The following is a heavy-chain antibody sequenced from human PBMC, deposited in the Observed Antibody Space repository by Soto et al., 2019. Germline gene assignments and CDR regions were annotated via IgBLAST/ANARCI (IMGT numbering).Heavy chain of an antibody. D-gene: IGHD2-2*01. J-gene: IGHJ4*02. CDR1: GFTFSSYP. CDR2: IGGSGTGFNT. CDR3: ARVAPYCSTTTCYIDS. V-gene: IGHV3-23*01. Sequence: EVQLLESGGGLVRPRGSLRLSCAASGFTFSSYPMKWVRQGPGKGLEWVSTIGGSGTGFNTDYADSVKGRFVISRDNSKNTVYLQMKSLRAEDTALYYCARVAPYCSTTTCYIDSWGQGTLVTVSS.